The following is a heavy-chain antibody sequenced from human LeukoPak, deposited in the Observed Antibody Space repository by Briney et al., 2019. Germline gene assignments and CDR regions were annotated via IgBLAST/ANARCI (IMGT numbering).Heavy chain of an antibody. CDR3: ARDQTIFWEFDAFDM. D-gene: IGHD3-3*01. V-gene: IGHV3-69-1*01. CDR1: VFTFSSYS. J-gene: IGHJ3*02. CDR2: ITSRSTI. Sequence: GGSLRLSCAAAVFTFSSYSKNCVRQAPGKGLEWVSSITSRSTIYYAESVKGRFTISRDKAKSSLYLQMNNQRDEDRAVYFCARDQTIFWEFDAFDMWGRGTMVTVSS.